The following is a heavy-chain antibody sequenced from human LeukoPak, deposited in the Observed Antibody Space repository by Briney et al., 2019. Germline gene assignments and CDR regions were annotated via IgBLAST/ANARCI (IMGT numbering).Heavy chain of an antibody. J-gene: IGHJ6*03. D-gene: IGHD3-3*01. V-gene: IGHV3-48*03. CDR1: GFTFSSYE. Sequence: GGSLRLSCAASGFTFSSYEMNWVRQAPGKGLEWVSYIISSGSTIYYADSVKGRFTISRDNAKNSLYLQMNSLRAEDTAVYYCARANFWSGYYRGYYYMDVWGKGTPVTVSS. CDR3: ARANFWSGYYRGYYYMDV. CDR2: IISSGSTI.